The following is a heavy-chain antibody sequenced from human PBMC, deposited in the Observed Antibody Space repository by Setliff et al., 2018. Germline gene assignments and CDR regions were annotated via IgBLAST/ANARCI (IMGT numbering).Heavy chain of an antibody. D-gene: IGHD1-26*01. V-gene: IGHV4-59*08. CDR2: VSRSGST. J-gene: IGHJ4*02. CDR1: SDSFSGHH. CDR3: ARTGTYRYFDY. Sequence: PSETLSLTCTVSSDSFSGHHWSWIRQPPGKGLEWIGYVSRSGSTKYNPSLKSRVTISLDTSKNQFSLKLSSVTAADTAVYYCARTGTYRYFDYWSQGTLVTVSS.